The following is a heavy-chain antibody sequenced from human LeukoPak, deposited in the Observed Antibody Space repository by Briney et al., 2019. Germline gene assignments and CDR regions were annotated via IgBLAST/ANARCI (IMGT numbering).Heavy chain of an antibody. CDR3: AYHGSGSYNWFDP. J-gene: IGHJ5*02. V-gene: IGHV4-61*01. D-gene: IGHD3-10*01. CDR1: GGSLSSGSYY. Sequence: PSETLSLTCTVSGGSLSSGSYYWSWVRQPPGRGLEWIGYIYYSGSTNYNPSLKSRVTISVDTSKNQFSLKLSSVTAADTAVYYCAYHGSGSYNWFDPWGQGTLVTVSS. CDR2: IYYSGST.